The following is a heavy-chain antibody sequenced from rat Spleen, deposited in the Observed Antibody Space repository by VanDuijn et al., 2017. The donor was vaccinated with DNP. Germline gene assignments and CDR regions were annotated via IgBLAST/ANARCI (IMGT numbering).Heavy chain of an antibody. CDR2: INSAGST. CDR1: GYSITSSYR. CDR3: ARDNSAALYWYFDL. V-gene: IGHV3-3*01. D-gene: IGHD4-3*01. J-gene: IGHJ1*01. Sequence: EVQLQESGPGLVKPSQSLSPTCSVTGYSITSSYRWNWIRKFPGNKLEWMGYINSAGSTNYNPSLKSRISITRDTSKNQFFLQVNSVTTEDTATYYCARDNSAALYWYFDLWGPGTMVTVSS.